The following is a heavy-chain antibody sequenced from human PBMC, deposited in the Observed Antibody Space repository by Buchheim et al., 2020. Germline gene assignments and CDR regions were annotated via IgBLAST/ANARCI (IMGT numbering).Heavy chain of an antibody. CDR2: IYYSGAT. CDR1: GGSISRDYYY. V-gene: IGHV4-30-4*01. CDR3: ARGQGGRYQGFDC. Sequence: QVPLQEPGPGLVKPSQTLSLTCTVSGGSISRDYYYWSWIRQPPGKGLEWIGYIYYSGATLYNPSLQSRVTISIDTSKNQFSLKLNSVTAADTAVYYCARGQGGRYQGFDCWGQGTL. D-gene: IGHD2-2*01. J-gene: IGHJ4*02.